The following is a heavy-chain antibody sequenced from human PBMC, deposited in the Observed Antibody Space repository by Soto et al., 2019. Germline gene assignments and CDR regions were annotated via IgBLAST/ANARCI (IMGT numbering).Heavy chain of an antibody. J-gene: IGHJ4*02. CDR3: TTSYYYDSSGYYRRDY. V-gene: IGHV3-15*01. CDR2: IKSKTDGGTT. D-gene: IGHD3-22*01. CDR1: GFTFSNAW. Sequence: EVQLVESGGGLVKPGGSLRLSCAASGFTFSNAWMSWVRQAPGKGLEWVGRIKSKTDGGTTDYAALVKGRFTISRDDSKNTLYLQMNSLKTEDTAVYYCTTSYYYDSSGYYRRDYWGQGTLVTVSS.